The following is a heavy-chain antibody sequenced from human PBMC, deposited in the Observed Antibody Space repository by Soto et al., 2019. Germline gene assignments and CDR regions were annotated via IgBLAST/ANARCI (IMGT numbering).Heavy chain of an antibody. Sequence: GGSLRLSCAASGFTFSGYSMNWVRQAPGKGLEWVSYISSSSSTIYYADSVKGRFTISRDNAKNSLYLQMNSLRAEDTAVYYCASRYCTNGVCYPLRGPYYYYGMDVWGQGTTVTASS. D-gene: IGHD2-8*01. CDR1: GFTFSGYS. J-gene: IGHJ6*02. V-gene: IGHV3-48*01. CDR2: ISSSSSTI. CDR3: ASRYCTNGVCYPLRGPYYYYGMDV.